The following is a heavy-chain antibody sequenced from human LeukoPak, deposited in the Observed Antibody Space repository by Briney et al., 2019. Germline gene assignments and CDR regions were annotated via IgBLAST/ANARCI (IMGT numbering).Heavy chain of an antibody. CDR2: ISYSTSYI. Sequence: AETLSLSCAASGFTFSGYTMNWVRQAPGKGLEWVSSISYSTSYIYYADSVKGRFTVSRDNAKNSLYPQMNSLRAEDTAVYYCARGFYDDGGNRIDYWGQGTL. V-gene: IGHV3-21*01. D-gene: IGHD4-23*01. CDR3: ARGFYDDGGNRIDY. CDR1: GFTFSGYT. J-gene: IGHJ4*02.